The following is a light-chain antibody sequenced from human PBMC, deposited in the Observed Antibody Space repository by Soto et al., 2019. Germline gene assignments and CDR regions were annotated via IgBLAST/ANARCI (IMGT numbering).Light chain of an antibody. CDR2: WAS. V-gene: IGKV4-1*01. CDR3: QQYYSTPRT. J-gene: IGKJ2*01. CDR1: QSVLYSSNNKNY. Sequence: DIVMTQSPDSLAVSLGERATINCKSSQSVLYSSNNKNYLAWYQQEPGQPPRLLIYWASTRESGVPDRFSGSGSGIDFTLTISRLQAEDVAVYYCQQYYSTPRTFGQGTKLEIK.